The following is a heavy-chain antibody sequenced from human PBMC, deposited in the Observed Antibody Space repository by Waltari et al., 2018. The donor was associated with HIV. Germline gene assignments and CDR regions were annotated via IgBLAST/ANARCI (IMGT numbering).Heavy chain of an antibody. CDR3: ARGDNWNSNWFDP. CDR2: QKHDGSEK. CDR1: GFTFSSYW. Sequence: EVQLVESGGGLVQPGGSLRLSCAASGFTFSSYWMSWVRQAPGKGLEWVANQKHDGSEKYYVGSVKGRFTISRDNAKSSLYLQMNSLRAEDTAVYYCARGDNWNSNWFDPWGQGTLVTVSS. D-gene: IGHD1-7*01. J-gene: IGHJ5*02. V-gene: IGHV3-7*01.